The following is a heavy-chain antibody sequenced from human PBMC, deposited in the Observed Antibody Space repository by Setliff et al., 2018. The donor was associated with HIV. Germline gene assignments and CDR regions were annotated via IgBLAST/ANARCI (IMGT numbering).Heavy chain of an antibody. CDR3: ARDSRQEGYDSYYFDY. Sequence: SETLSLTCTVSGYSISSGYYWGWIRQPPGKGLEWIGSIYHSGSTYYNPSLKSRVTISVDTSKNQFSLKLSSVTAADTAVYYCARDSRQEGYDSYYFDYWGQGTLVTVSS. J-gene: IGHJ4*02. CDR1: GYSISSGYY. D-gene: IGHD5-12*01. V-gene: IGHV4-38-2*02. CDR2: IYHSGST.